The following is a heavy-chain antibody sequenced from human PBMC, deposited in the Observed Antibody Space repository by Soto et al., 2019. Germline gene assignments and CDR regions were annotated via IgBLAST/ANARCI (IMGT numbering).Heavy chain of an antibody. CDR1: GFTCSSHS. CDR3: ARADDFWSGYYTAGPDY. J-gene: IGHJ4*02. CDR2: ISSSSSYI. D-gene: IGHD3-3*01. V-gene: IGHV3-21*01. Sequence: EVQLVESGGGLVKPGGSLRLSCAASGFTCSSHSMNWVRQAPGKGLEWVSSISSSSSYIYYAVSVKGRFTISRDNAKNSLYLQMNSLRAEDTAVYYCARADDFWSGYYTAGPDYWGQGTLVTVSS.